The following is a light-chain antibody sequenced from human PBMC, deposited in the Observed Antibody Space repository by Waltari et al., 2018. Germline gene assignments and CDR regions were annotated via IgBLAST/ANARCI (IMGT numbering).Light chain of an antibody. V-gene: IGKV1-33*01. J-gene: IGKJ4*01. CDR2: DAS. Sequence: DIQMTQSPSSLSASIGDRVTITCQASEDINNYLNLYQQKPGKAPKLLIYDASNLQVGVPSRFSGGGSGTDFTCTISSLQPGDIATYYCQQHDNLPLTFGGGTKVEIK. CDR1: EDINNY. CDR3: QQHDNLPLT.